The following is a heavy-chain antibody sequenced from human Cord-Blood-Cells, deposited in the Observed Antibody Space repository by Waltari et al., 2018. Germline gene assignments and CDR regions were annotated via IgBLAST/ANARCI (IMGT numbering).Heavy chain of an antibody. V-gene: IGHV4-39*01. Sequence: QLQLQESGPGLVKPSETLSLTCTVSGGSISSSSYYWGWIRQPPGQGLEWIGSSYYSGSTYYNPSLKSRVTISVDTSKNQFSLKLSSVTAADTAVYYCASQIFIVVVPAAINAFDIWGQGTMVTVSS. J-gene: IGHJ3*02. D-gene: IGHD2-2*01. CDR2: SYYSGST. CDR1: GGSISSSSYY. CDR3: ASQIFIVVVPAAINAFDI.